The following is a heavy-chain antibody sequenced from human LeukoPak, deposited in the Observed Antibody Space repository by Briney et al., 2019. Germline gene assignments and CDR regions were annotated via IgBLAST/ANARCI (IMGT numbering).Heavy chain of an antibody. Sequence: ASVKVSCKASGYTFTSYAMHWVRQGPGKGLVWVSRINSDGSSTSYADSVKGRFTISRDNAKNTLYLQMNSLRAEDTAVYYCAKDIGGYEGDYFDYWGQGTLVTVSS. V-gene: IGHV3-74*01. CDR2: INSDGSST. CDR3: AKDIGGYEGDYFDY. CDR1: GYTFTSYA. J-gene: IGHJ4*02. D-gene: IGHD5-12*01.